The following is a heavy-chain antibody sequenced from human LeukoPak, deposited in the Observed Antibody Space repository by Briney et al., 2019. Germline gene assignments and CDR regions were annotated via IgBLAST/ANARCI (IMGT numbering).Heavy chain of an antibody. J-gene: IGHJ4*02. CDR1: GFTFSSYA. Sequence: GRSLRLSCAASGFTFSSYAMHWVRQAPGKGLEWVAVISYDGSNKYYADSVKGRFTISRDNSKNTLYLQMNSLRAEDTAVYYCARKIVGAHFDYWGQGTLVTVSS. D-gene: IGHD1-26*01. V-gene: IGHV3-30-3*01. CDR2: ISYDGSNK. CDR3: ARKIVGAHFDY.